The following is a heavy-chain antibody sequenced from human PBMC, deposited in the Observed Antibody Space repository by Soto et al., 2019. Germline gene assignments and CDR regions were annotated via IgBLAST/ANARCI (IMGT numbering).Heavy chain of an antibody. D-gene: IGHD3-16*01. CDR2: INPNSGGT. CDR1: GYSFTGYY. Sequence: XSGKVSCAASGYSFTGYYRHWVRQAPGQGLEWMGWINPNSGGTNYAQKFQCRVTMTRDTSISTAYMELSRLRSDDTAVYYCARLGRLGEFIAFDIWGQGTMVTVSS. CDR3: ARLGRLGEFIAFDI. V-gene: IGHV1-2*02. J-gene: IGHJ3*02.